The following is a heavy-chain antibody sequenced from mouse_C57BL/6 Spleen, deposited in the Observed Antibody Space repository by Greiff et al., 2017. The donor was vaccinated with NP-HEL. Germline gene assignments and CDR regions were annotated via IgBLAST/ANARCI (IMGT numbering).Heavy chain of an antibody. Sequence: QVQLQHSGPELVKPGASVKISCKASGYAFSSSWMNWVKQRPGKGLEWIGGIYPGDGDTNYNGKFKGKATLTADKSSSTAYMQLSSLTSEDSAVYFCARSGYYFDYWGQGTTLTVSS. CDR2: IYPGDGDT. D-gene: IGHD3-2*02. CDR1: GYAFSSSW. V-gene: IGHV1-82*01. CDR3: ARSGYYFDY. J-gene: IGHJ2*01.